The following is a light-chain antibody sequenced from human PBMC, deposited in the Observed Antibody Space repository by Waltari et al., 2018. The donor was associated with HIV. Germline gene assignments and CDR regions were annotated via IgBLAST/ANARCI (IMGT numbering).Light chain of an antibody. J-gene: IGLJ3*02. CDR2: KDS. CDR3: QSSDISGSYWV. V-gene: IGLV3-25*03. CDR1: ALPQQH. Sequence: SYGLTQPPPVPVSPGQTATITCSGDALPQQHAYWYQQKPGPAPVMVLYKDSARPSWIPERFSGSSSATTVTLTISGVQAADEAGYDCQSSDISGSYWVFGGGTRLAVL.